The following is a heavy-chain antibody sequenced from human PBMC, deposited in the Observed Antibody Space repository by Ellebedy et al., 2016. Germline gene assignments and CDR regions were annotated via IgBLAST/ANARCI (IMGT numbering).Heavy chain of an antibody. Sequence: GESLKISXVASGFTFSISGMTWVRQAPGKGLEWVATIVYSGKDTSYADSVKGRFTISRDNDKNSVFLQMTSLRVEDTAVYYCARDGSEWSRDLWGQGTLVTVSS. D-gene: IGHD3-3*01. CDR3: ARDGSEWSRDL. CDR2: IVYSGKDT. J-gene: IGHJ5*02. CDR1: GFTFSISG. V-gene: IGHV3-21*01.